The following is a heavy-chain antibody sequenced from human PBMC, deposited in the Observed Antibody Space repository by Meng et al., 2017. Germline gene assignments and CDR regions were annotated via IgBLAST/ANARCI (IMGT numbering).Heavy chain of an antibody. CDR1: GGSFSGYY. V-gene: IGHV4-34*02. Sequence: QGHLQRWGAGLLKPSETLSLTCAVYGGSFSGYYWSWIRQPPGKGLEWIGEINRSGSTNYNPSLKSRVTISVDTSKNQFSLKLNSVTAADTAVYYCAREIAVAAHYYWYFDLWGRGTLVTVSS. D-gene: IGHD6-19*01. CDR3: AREIAVAAHYYWYFDL. J-gene: IGHJ2*01. CDR2: INRSGST.